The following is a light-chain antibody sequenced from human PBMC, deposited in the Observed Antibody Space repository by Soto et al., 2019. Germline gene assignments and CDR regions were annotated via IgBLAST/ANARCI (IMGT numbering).Light chain of an antibody. CDR2: AAS. Sequence: DIQMTQSPSSLSASVGNRVTITCGASQSISSYLNWYQQKPGKAPKILIYAASSLQSGVPSRFSGSGSGTDFTLTISSLQHEDFATYYCQQSYSTPWTFGQGTKVDIK. CDR1: QSISSY. CDR3: QQSYSTPWT. V-gene: IGKV1-39*01. J-gene: IGKJ1*01.